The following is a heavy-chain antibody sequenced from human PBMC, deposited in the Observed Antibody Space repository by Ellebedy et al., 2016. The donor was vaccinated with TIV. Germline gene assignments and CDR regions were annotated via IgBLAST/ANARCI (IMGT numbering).Heavy chain of an antibody. D-gene: IGHD3-10*01. V-gene: IGHV3-23*01. CDR1: GFTFSSYA. CDR2: ISGTGDST. CDR3: EKFRGFLWFGDFTNY. J-gene: IGHJ4*02. Sequence: PGGSLRLSCAASGFTFSSYAMGWVPQAPGRGMDWVSPISGTGDSTSYADSVEGRFTISRDNFKNTLYLQMNSLRVEDTAVYYCEKFRGFLWFGDFTNYWGQGTLVTVSS.